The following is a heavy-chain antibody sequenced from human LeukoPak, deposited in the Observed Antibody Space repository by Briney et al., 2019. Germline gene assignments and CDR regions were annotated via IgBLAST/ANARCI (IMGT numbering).Heavy chain of an antibody. J-gene: IGHJ4*02. CDR1: GFTFSSYA. D-gene: IGHD6-13*01. Sequence: GSLRLSCAASGFTFSSYAMSWVRQAPGKGLEWVSAISGSGGSTYYADSVKGRFTISRDNSKNTLYLRMNSLRAEDTAVYYCAKWAPFRIAAAGLTYYFDYWGQGTLVTVSS. V-gene: IGHV3-23*01. CDR3: AKWAPFRIAAAGLTYYFDY. CDR2: ISGSGGST.